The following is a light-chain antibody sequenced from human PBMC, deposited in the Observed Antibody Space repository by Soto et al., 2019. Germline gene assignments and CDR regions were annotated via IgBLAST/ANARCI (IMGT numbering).Light chain of an antibody. CDR3: QQRSNWPGT. V-gene: IGKV3-11*01. Sequence: EIWLAQAPAALSLTPGERATLSCRASQGVSSYLAWYQQKPGQAPRLLIYDASNRATGIPARFSGSGSGTDFTLTISSLEPEDFAVYYCQQRSNWPGTFGPGTKVDIK. CDR1: QGVSSY. CDR2: DAS. J-gene: IGKJ3*01.